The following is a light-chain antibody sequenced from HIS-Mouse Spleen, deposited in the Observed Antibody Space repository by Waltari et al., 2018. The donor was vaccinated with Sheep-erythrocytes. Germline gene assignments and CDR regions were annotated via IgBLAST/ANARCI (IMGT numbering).Light chain of an antibody. V-gene: IGLV3-10*01. Sequence: SYELTQPPSVSVSPGQTARITCSGDALPKKYAYWYQQKSGQAPVLVIYEDSKRPSGIPDRVSGSSSGTMATLTISGAQVEDEADYYCYSTDSSGNHYVFGTGTKVTVL. CDR1: ALPKKY. J-gene: IGLJ1*01. CDR2: EDS. CDR3: YSTDSSGNHYV.